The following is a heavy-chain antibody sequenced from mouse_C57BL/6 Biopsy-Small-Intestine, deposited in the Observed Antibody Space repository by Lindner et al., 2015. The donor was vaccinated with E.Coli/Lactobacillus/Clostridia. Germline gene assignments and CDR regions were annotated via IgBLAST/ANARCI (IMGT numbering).Heavy chain of an antibody. V-gene: IGHV9-3*02. CDR1: GYTFSNFV. CDR2: INTNTGNP. D-gene: IGHD4-1*01. CDR3: ARRMNNWVTVGNVFDI. J-gene: IGHJ1*01. Sequence: VKVSCKTSGYTFSNFVINWVRQAPGQGLEWMGWINTNTGNPTYAQGFTGRFVFSLDTSVSTAFLQITGLQPEDTAVYYCARRMNNWVTVGNVFDIWGQGTRVTVSS.